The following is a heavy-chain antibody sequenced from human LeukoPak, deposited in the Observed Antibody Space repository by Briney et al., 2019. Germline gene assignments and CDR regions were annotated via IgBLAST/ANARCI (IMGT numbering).Heavy chain of an antibody. CDR1: GFTFSSYA. CDR3: ARSSGSSWYNSADYYYYGMDV. CDR2: ISYDGSNK. V-gene: IGHV3-30-3*01. Sequence: GGSLRLSCAASGFTFSSYATHWVRQAPGKGLEWVAVISYDGSNKYYADSVKGRFTISRDNSKNTLYLQMNSLRAEDTAVYYCARSSGSSWYNSADYYYYGMDVWGQGTTVTVSS. J-gene: IGHJ6*02. D-gene: IGHD6-13*01.